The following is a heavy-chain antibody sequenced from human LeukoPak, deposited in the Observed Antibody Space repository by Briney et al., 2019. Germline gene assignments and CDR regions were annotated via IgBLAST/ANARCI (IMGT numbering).Heavy chain of an antibody. CDR2: ISSSSSYI. CDR3: ARAGFSSSAFDY. D-gene: IGHD6-6*01. J-gene: IGHJ4*02. V-gene: IGHV3-21*01. CDR1: GFTFSSYS. Sequence: GGSLRLSCAASGFTFSSYSMSWVRQAPGKGLEWVSSISSSSSYIYYADSVKGRFTISRGNAKNSLYLQMNSLRAEDTAVYYCARAGFSSSAFDYWGQGTLVTVSS.